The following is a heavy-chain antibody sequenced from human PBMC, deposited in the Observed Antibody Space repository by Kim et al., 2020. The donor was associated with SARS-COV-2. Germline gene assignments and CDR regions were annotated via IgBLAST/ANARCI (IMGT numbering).Heavy chain of an antibody. J-gene: IGHJ5*02. CDR3: ARVGSGYSSGWYTERSRWFDP. CDR1: GYTFTSYG. Sequence: ASVKVSCKASGYTFTSYGISWVRQAPGQGLEWMGWISAYNGNTNYAQKLQGRVTMTTDTSTSTAYMELRSLRSDDTAVYYCARVGSGYSSGWYTERSRWFDPWGQGTLVTVSS. D-gene: IGHD6-19*01. CDR2: ISAYNGNT. V-gene: IGHV1-18*01.